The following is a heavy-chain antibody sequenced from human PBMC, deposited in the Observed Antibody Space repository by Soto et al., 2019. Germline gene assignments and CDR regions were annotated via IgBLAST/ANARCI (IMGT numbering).Heavy chain of an antibody. D-gene: IGHD6-19*01. V-gene: IGHV3-23*01. CDR3: GKERRGSGWSVCDF. CDR1: GFIFRDYA. CDR2: ISGSGDSA. J-gene: IGHJ4*02. Sequence: VQLLESGGGLVQPGGSLRLSCAASGFIFRDYAMNWVRQAPGKGLEWVSDISGSGDSARYADYVKGRFTISRDNSRDTLYLHMNSLRVDDTAVYYCGKERRGSGWSVCDFWGQGDLVTVSS.